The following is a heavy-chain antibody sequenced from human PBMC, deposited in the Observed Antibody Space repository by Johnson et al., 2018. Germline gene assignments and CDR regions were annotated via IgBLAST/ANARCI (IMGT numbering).Heavy chain of an antibody. CDR3: ASGPNDAGAGDAFDI. CDR1: GGTFSSYA. D-gene: IGHD1-1*01. CDR2: IIPIFGTA. V-gene: IGHV1-69*01. Sequence: QVQLVESGAEVKKPGSSVKVSCKASGGTFSSYAISWVRQAPGQGLEWLGGIIPIFGTANSAQKFQGRVTITADESTSTAYTELRSLRSEDTYGYYCASGPNDAGAGDAFDIWGQGTMVTVSS. J-gene: IGHJ3*02.